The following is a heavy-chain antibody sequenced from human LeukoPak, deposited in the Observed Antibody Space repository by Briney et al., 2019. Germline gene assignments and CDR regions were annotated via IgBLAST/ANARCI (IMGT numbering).Heavy chain of an antibody. CDR2: ISSSSSSI. V-gene: IGHV3-48*01. Sequence: GGSLRLSCTASGFTFSIYNMNWVRQAPGKGLEWVSYISSSSSSIYYADSVKGRFTISRDNAKNSLYLQMNSLRAEDTAVYYCARTYGPDAFDIWGQGTMVTVSS. CDR1: GFTFSIYN. CDR3: ARTYGPDAFDI. J-gene: IGHJ3*02. D-gene: IGHD2-8*01.